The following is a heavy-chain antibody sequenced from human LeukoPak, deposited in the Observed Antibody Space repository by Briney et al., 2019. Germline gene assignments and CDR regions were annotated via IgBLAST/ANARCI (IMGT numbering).Heavy chain of an antibody. CDR3: AGATYCGGDCYFNWFDP. Sequence: GASVKVSCKASGGTFSSYAISWVRQAPGQGLEWMGGIIPIFGTANYAQKFQGRVTITADESTSTAYMELSSLRSEDTAVYYCAGATYCGGDCYFNWFDPWGQGTLVPVPS. CDR2: IIPIFGTA. D-gene: IGHD2-21*02. J-gene: IGHJ5*02. V-gene: IGHV1-69*13. CDR1: GGTFSSYA.